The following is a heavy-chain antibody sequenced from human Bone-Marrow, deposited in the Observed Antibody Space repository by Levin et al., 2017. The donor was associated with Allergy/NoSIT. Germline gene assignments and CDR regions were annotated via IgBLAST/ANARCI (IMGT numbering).Heavy chain of an antibody. Sequence: PGGSLRLSCAASGFTFSSYGMHWVRQAPGKGLEWVAVIWYDGSNKYYADSVKGRFTISRDNSKNTLYLQMNSLRAEDTAVYYCAREMALREGDYDFWSGYYVYYYGMDVWGQGTTVTVSS. CDR1: GFTFSSYG. CDR3: AREMALREGDYDFWSGYYVYYYGMDV. V-gene: IGHV3-33*01. D-gene: IGHD3-3*01. CDR2: IWYDGSNK. J-gene: IGHJ6*02.